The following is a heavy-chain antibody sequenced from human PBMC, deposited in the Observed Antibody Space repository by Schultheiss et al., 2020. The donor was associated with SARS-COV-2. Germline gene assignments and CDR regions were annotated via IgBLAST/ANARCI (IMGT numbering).Heavy chain of an antibody. D-gene: IGHD3-9*01. V-gene: IGHV3-7*01. CDR1: GFTFSRYW. CDR2: IKEDGSEK. Sequence: GGSLRLSCAASGFTFSRYWMNWVRQAPGKGLEWVANIKEDGSEKYYVDSVKGRFTISRDNAKNSLYLQMNSLRAEDTAVYYCARGYSGLRYFDWLGGDFDYWGQGTLVTVSS. J-gene: IGHJ4*02. CDR3: ARGYSGLRYFDWLGGDFDY.